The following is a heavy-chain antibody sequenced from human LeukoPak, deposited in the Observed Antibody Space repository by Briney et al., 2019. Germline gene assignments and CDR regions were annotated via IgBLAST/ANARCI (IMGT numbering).Heavy chain of an antibody. V-gene: IGHV1-3*01. CDR1: GYTFTSYA. CDR2: INAGNGNT. J-gene: IGHJ5*02. Sequence: GASVKVSCKASGYTFTSYAMHWVRQAPGQRLEWMGWINAGNGNTKYSQKFQGRVTITRDTSASTAYMELSSLRSEDTAVYYCARERRPTPQILVVVAATNEVRWFDPWGQGTLVTVSS. D-gene: IGHD2-15*01. CDR3: ARERRPTPQILVVVAATNEVRWFDP.